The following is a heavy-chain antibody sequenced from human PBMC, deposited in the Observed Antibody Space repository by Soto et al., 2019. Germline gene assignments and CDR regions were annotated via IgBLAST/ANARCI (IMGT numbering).Heavy chain of an antibody. D-gene: IGHD1-26*01. J-gene: IGHJ4*02. CDR3: ARGATVGTTTWFFDY. Sequence: EVQLVQSGAEVTEPGESLKISCKGSGYSFPTHWIGWVRQMPGKGLEWMGIIYPGDSDTRYSPSFQGQVTISVDKSINTAYLQWSTLKASDTAMYYCARGATVGTTTWFFDYWGQGTLVTVSS. CDR2: IYPGDSDT. V-gene: IGHV5-51*01. CDR1: GYSFPTHW.